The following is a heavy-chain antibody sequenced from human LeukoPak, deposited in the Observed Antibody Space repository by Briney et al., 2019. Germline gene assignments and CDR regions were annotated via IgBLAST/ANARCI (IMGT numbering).Heavy chain of an antibody. D-gene: IGHD3-10*01. Sequence: GGSLRLSCAASGVTFNDYGMNWVRQAPGKGLEWVSSISSSGVYIYYADSLKGRFTISRDNAKNSLYLQMNSLRAEDTAIYFCARDFRIYYGSGSYGSRFDPWGQGTLVTVSS. CDR3: ARDFRIYYGSGSYGSRFDP. V-gene: IGHV3-21*01. J-gene: IGHJ5*02. CDR2: ISSSGVYI. CDR1: GVTFNDYG.